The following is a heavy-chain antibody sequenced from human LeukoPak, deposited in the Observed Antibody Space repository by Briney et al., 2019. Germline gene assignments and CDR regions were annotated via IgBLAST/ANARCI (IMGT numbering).Heavy chain of an antibody. CDR2: IYHSGST. CDR1: GGSISSGGYS. V-gene: IGHV4-30-2*01. CDR3: ARRTVTTTHAFDI. D-gene: IGHD4-17*01. Sequence: SETLSLTCALSGGSISSGGYSGSWIRQPPGKGLEWIGYIYHSGSTYYSPSLKSRVTISVDRSKTQFSLKLSSVTAADTAVYYCARRTVTTTHAFDIWGQGTMVTVSS. J-gene: IGHJ3*02.